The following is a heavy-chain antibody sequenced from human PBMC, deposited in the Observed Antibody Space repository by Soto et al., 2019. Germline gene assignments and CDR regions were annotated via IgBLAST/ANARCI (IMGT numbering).Heavy chain of an antibody. D-gene: IGHD6-19*01. J-gene: IGHJ4*02. CDR3: ARAQRVMAVAGPPEY. CDR1: GGSIRNGGYY. V-gene: IGHV4-31*03. CDR2: IYYSGST. Sequence: SEPLPLTYTASGGSIRNGGYYWSWIRQHPGKGLEWIGYIYYSGSTYYNPSLKSRVTISVDTSKNQFSLKLSSVTAADTAVYYCARAQRVMAVAGPPEYWGKGTLVTVTS.